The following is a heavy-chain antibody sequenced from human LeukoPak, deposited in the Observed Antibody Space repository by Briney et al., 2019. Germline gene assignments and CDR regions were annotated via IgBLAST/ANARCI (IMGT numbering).Heavy chain of an antibody. V-gene: IGHV3-48*03. D-gene: IGHD1-26*01. CDR2: VSRSGDTK. CDR1: GFIFWSYE. J-gene: IGHJ6*03. Sequence: GGSLRLSCAASGFIFWSYEMAGVRDAPGKGLEYISHVSRSGDTKHHADSVKGGFTISRDNAENSLFLQMNSLRVEDTAIYYCARSVGGYFYFYMDVWGKGTTVTISS. CDR3: ARSVGGYFYFYMDV.